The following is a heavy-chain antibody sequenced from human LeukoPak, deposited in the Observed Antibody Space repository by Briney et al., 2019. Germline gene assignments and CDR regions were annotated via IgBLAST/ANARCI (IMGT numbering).Heavy chain of an antibody. D-gene: IGHD3-10*01. V-gene: IGHV1-18*01. CDR3: ARDGSGVWFDY. Sequence: GASVKVSCKASNYTFTSYGISWVRQAPGQGLEWMAWINAYNGDTNYAQKLQGRVTLTTDTSTSTAYMELRSLRSDDTAVYYCARDGSGVWFDYWGQGNLVTVSS. CDR1: NYTFTSYG. J-gene: IGHJ4*02. CDR2: INAYNGDT.